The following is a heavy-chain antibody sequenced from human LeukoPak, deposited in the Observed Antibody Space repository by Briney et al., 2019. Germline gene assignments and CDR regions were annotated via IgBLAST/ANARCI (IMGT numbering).Heavy chain of an antibody. Sequence: GSLRLSCAASGFTFSDYYMSWIRQAPGKGLEWVANIKQDGSEKYYVDSVKGRFTISRDNAKNSLYLQMNSLRAEDTAVYYCARAGASGYDFDYWGQGTLVTVSS. V-gene: IGHV3-7*01. D-gene: IGHD5-12*01. CDR1: GFTFSDYY. CDR2: IKQDGSEK. J-gene: IGHJ4*02. CDR3: ARAGASGYDFDY.